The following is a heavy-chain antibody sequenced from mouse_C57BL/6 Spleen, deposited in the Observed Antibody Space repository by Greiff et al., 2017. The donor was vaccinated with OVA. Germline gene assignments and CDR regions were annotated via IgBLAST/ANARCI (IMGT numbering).Heavy chain of an antibody. Sequence: QVHLQQPGAELVKPGASVKMSCKASGYTFTSYWITWVKQRPGQGLEWIGDIYPGSGSTNYNEKFKSKATLTVDTSSSTAYMQLSSLTSEDSAVYYCARIGTAQAPAWFAYWGQGTLVTVSA. D-gene: IGHD3-2*02. CDR2: IYPGSGST. CDR1: GYTFTSYW. J-gene: IGHJ3*01. V-gene: IGHV1-55*01. CDR3: ARIGTAQAPAWFAY.